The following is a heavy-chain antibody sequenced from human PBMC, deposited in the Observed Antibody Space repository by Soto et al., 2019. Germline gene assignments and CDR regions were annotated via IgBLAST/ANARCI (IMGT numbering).Heavy chain of an antibody. CDR2: FDPEDGET. D-gene: IGHD1-20*01. Sequence: GASVKVSCKVSGYTLTELSMHWVRQAPGKGLEWMGGFDPEDGETIYAQKFQGRVTMTEDTSTDTAYMELSSLRSEDTAVYYCATSACRYNWNSWGVSVYYYGMDVWGQGTTVTISS. V-gene: IGHV1-24*01. CDR1: GYTLTELS. CDR3: ATSACRYNWNSWGVSVYYYGMDV. J-gene: IGHJ6*02.